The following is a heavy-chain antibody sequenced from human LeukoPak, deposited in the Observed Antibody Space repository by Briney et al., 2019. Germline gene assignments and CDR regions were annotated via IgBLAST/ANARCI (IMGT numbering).Heavy chain of an antibody. CDR3: ARGGGPQYSLNAFYI. V-gene: IGHV3-48*03. J-gene: IGHJ3*02. CDR1: GFTFSNYD. Sequence: GGSLRLSCAASGFTFSNYDMSWVRQAPGKGLEWVSYISISGTTVYYADSVKGRFTISRDNAKNSLYLQMNSLRAEDTAVYYCARGGGPQYSLNAFYIWGQGTTITVSS. D-gene: IGHD3-16*01. CDR2: ISISGTTV.